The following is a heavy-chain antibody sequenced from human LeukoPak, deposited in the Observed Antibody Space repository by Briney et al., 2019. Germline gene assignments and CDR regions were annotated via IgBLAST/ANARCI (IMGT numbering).Heavy chain of an antibody. D-gene: IGHD6-19*01. V-gene: IGHV5-10-1*01. CDR3: ARYSSGRAPFDY. Sequence: AESLQISCKGSGYSFTSYWISWVRQMPGKGLEWMGRIDPSDSYTNYSPSFQGHVTISADKSISTAYLQWSSLKASDTAMYYCARYSSGRAPFDYWGQGTLVTVSS. CDR1: GYSFTSYW. CDR2: IDPSDSYT. J-gene: IGHJ4*02.